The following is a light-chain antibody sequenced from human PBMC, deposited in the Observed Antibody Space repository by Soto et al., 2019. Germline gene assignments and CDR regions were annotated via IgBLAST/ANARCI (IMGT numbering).Light chain of an antibody. J-gene: IGKJ1*01. CDR1: QSVSSTF. Sequence: VVKQSTASLYLAPGERAALAGRASQSVSSTFLAWYQQIPGQAPRLLIYGASIRATGIPDRFSGRGSGTDFTLTISRLEPEDFAVYYCQQYGTSPRTFGQGTKVDIK. CDR3: QQYGTSPRT. V-gene: IGKV3-20*01. CDR2: GAS.